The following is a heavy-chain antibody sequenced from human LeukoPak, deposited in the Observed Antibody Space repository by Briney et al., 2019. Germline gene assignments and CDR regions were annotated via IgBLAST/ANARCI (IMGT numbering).Heavy chain of an antibody. D-gene: IGHD5-12*01. CDR1: GDSISSSNCY. CDR3: ARGGYSFYNF. J-gene: IGHJ4*02. V-gene: IGHV4-61*01. Sequence: SETLSLTCTVSGDSISSSNCYWSWIRQPPGKGLEWVGFIYSGGMTAYNPSLESRVTISVDTSKNQVLLRLNSVTAADTAVYFCARGGYSFYNFWGQGTLVTVSS. CDR2: IYSGGMT.